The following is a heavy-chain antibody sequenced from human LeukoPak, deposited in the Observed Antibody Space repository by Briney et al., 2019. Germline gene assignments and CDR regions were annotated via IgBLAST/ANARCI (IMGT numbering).Heavy chain of an antibody. Sequence: SETLSPTCIVSGGSISSGSYYWSWIRQPAGKGLEWIGRIYTSGSTNNSPSLKSRVTISVDTSKNHFSLKLTSVTAADTAVYYCARGANNWFDPWGQGILVSVSS. CDR2: IYTSGST. CDR3: ARGANNWFDP. J-gene: IGHJ5*02. V-gene: IGHV4-61*02. CDR1: GGSISSGSYY.